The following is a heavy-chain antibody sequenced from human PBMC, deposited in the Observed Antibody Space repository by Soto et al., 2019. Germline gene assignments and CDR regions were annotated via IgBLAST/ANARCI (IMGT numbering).Heavy chain of an antibody. D-gene: IGHD4-17*01. V-gene: IGHV4-39*07. CDR3: ARDSSSTVTTIVGFDY. J-gene: IGHJ4*02. CDR2: IYYSGST. CDR1: GGSISSSSYY. Sequence: SETLSLTCTVSGGSISSSSYYWGWIRQPPGKGLEWIGSIYYSGSTYYNPSLKSRVTISVDTSKNQFSLKLSSVTAAGTAVYYCARDSSSTVTTIVGFDYWGQGTLVTVSS.